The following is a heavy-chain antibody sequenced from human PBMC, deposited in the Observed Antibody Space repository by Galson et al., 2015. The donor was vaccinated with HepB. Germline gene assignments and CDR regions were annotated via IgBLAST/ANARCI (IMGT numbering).Heavy chain of an antibody. CDR1: GFTFSNYW. D-gene: IGHD3-3*01. J-gene: IGHJ4*02. CDR2: IKEDGSEK. Sequence: SLRLSCAASGFTFSNYWMTWVRQAPGKGLEWVANIKEDGSEKTYVDSVKGRFTISRDNAKNSLYLQMNSLRVEDTAVYYCARDAPFWSGSYTVYYFDYWGQGTLVTVSS. V-gene: IGHV3-7*01. CDR3: ARDAPFWSGSYTVYYFDY.